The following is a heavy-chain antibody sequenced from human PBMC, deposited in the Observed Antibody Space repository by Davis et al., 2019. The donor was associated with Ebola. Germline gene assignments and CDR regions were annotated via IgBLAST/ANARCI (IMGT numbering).Heavy chain of an antibody. CDR3: TQDLYSSSWYRHYYYGMDV. CDR1: GFTFSGSA. Sequence: PGGSLRLSCAASGFTFSGSAMHWVRQASGKGLEWVGRIRSKANSYATAYAASVKGRFTISRDDSKNTAYLQMNSLKTEDTAVYYCTQDLYSSSWYRHYYYGMDVWGQGTTVTVSS. D-gene: IGHD6-13*01. J-gene: IGHJ6*02. CDR2: IRSKANSYAT. V-gene: IGHV3-73*01.